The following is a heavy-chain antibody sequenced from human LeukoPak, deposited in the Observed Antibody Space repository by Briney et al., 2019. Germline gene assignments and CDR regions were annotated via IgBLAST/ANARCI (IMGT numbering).Heavy chain of an antibody. CDR1: GYTFTGYY. J-gene: IGHJ6*02. CDR2: INPNSGGT. Sequence: ASVKVSCKASGYTFTGYYMHWVRQAPGQGLEWMGWINPNSGGTNYAQKFQGRVTMTRDTSISTAYMELSRLRSDDTAVYYCAREPVLAGDYYYYGVDVWGQGTTVTVSS. D-gene: IGHD1-14*01. CDR3: AREPVLAGDYYYYGVDV. V-gene: IGHV1-2*02.